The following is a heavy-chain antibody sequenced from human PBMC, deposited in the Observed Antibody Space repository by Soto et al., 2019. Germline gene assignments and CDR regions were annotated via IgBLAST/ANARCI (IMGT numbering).Heavy chain of an antibody. J-gene: IGHJ5*02. CDR1: RGSVSSGGYS. CDR2: ISPSGSP. CDR3: TRGVLA. Sequence: QVQLQESGSRLVRPSQTLSLTCSVSRGSVSSGGYSWSWIRQAPGKGLEWIGFISPSGSPAYNPSLKSRVSISVDTSNNQISLALSSVTAADTAGYYCTRGVLAWGPGTLVTVSS. D-gene: IGHD2-8*01. V-gene: IGHV4-30-2*01.